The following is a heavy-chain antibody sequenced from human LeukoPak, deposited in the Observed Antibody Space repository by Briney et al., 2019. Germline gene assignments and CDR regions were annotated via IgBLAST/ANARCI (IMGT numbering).Heavy chain of an antibody. CDR2: INWNGDIT. D-gene: IGHD1-1*01. Sequence: TGGSLRLSCAASGFIFDDFGMTWVRQAPGKGLEWVSSINWNGDITPYADSVKGRFTISRDNAKNALYLQMNSLRPEDTALYFCTRDEPGIDYLCQGILVTVSS. J-gene: IGHJ4*02. CDR3: TRDEPGIDY. V-gene: IGHV3-20*04. CDR1: GFIFDDFG.